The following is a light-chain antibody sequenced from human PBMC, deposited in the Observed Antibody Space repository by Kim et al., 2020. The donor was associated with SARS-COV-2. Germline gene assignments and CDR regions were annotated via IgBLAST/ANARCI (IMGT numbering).Light chain of an antibody. CDR1: QSISNW. V-gene: IGKV1-5*01. CDR2: DAS. J-gene: IGKJ1*01. CDR3: QHYNSYWS. Sequence: DIQMTQSPSTLSASVGDRVTITCRASQSISNWLAWYQQKPGKAPKLLIFDASSLESGVPSRFSGSGSGTEFTLTISSLQPDDFATYYCQHYNSYWSFGQGTKVEVK.